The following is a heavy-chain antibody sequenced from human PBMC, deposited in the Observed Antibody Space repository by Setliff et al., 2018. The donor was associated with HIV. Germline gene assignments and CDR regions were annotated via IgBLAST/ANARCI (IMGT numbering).Heavy chain of an antibody. CDR2: MYTTGST. CDR1: GGSISSHF. V-gene: IGHV4-4*08. CDR3: ARSPSWALPYFDL. D-gene: IGHD3-16*01. J-gene: IGHJ4*02. Sequence: SETLSLTCTVSGGSISSHFWMWIRQPPGKGLDWIGHMYTTGSTNYNASLKSRVTMSVDTSKKQFSLKLTSVTAADTAVYFCARSPSWALPYFDLWGQGRLVTVSS.